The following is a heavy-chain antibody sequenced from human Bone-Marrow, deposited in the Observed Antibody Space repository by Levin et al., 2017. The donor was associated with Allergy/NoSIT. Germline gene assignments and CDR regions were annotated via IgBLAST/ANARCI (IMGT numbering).Heavy chain of an antibody. V-gene: IGHV3-21*01. CDR3: ARVTPTFSAYGGADF. CDR1: GFTFSGYA. Sequence: SCAASGFTFSGYAMNWVRQAPGKGLEWVSFIDRGTSRIYYADSVKGRFTISRDNAKNSLYLEMNSLRVDDSGIYYCARVTPTFSAYGGADFWGQGTLVTVSS. CDR2: IDRGTSRI. J-gene: IGHJ4*02. D-gene: IGHD5-12*01.